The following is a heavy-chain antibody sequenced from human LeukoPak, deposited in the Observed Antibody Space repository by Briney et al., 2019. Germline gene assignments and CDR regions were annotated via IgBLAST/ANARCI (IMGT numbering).Heavy chain of an antibody. CDR2: MFPSGST. V-gene: IGHV4-30-2*01. CDR1: GGSISSGNYP. D-gene: IGHD4-17*01. CDR3: ARDDYGPGKAGF. J-gene: IGHJ4*02. Sequence: PSETLSLTCAVSGGSISSGNYPWSWIRQPPGEGLEWIGYMFPSGSTYNNPSLNSRVTLSVDVSKNQFSLKLTSVTAADTAVYYCARDDYGPGKAGFWGQGILVTVSS.